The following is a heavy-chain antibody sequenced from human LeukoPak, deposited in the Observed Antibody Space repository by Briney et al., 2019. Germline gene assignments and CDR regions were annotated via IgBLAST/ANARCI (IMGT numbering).Heavy chain of an antibody. D-gene: IGHD5-18*01. CDR2: ISSNGGST. V-gene: IGHV3-64*01. Sequence: GGSLRLSCAASGFTFSSYAMHWVPQAPGKGLEYVSAISSNGGSTYYANSVKGRFTISRDNSKNTLYLQMGSLRAEDMAVYYCARGPGKLTAMVRQELDYWGQGTLVTVSS. CDR1: GFTFSSYA. CDR3: ARGPGKLTAMVRQELDY. J-gene: IGHJ4*02.